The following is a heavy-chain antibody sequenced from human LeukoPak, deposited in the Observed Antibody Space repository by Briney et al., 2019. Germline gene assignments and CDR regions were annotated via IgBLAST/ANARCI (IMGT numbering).Heavy chain of an antibody. D-gene: IGHD4-17*01. Sequence: PGGSLRLSCAASGFTFSSYAMSWVRQAPGKGLEWVSAISGSGGSTYYADSVKGRFTISRDNSKNTLYLQMNSLRAEDTAVYYCANDRDYVNYFDYWGQGTLVTVSS. CDR3: ANDRDYVNYFDY. J-gene: IGHJ4*02. CDR2: ISGSGGST. V-gene: IGHV3-23*01. CDR1: GFTFSSYA.